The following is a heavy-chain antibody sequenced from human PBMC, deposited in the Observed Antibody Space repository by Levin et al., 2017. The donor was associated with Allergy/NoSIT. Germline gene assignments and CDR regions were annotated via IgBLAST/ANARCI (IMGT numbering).Heavy chain of an antibody. CDR2: MKPDGSEK. D-gene: IGHD1-26*01. Sequence: GGSLRLSCAASGFTFLSYWMSWVRQAPGKGLEWVANMKPDGSEKYYVDSVKGRFTISRDNAKNSLYLQMNSLRADDTAVYYCVRGFGGTYYADELDLWGQGTLVTVSS. V-gene: IGHV3-7*04. CDR1: GFTFLSYW. J-gene: IGHJ5*02. CDR3: VRGFGGTYYADELDL.